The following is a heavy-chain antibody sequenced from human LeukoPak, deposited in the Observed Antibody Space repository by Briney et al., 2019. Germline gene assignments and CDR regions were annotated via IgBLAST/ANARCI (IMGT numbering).Heavy chain of an antibody. V-gene: IGHV3-9*01. Sequence: GGSLRLSCAASGFTFDDYAMHWVRQAPGKGLEWVSGISWNSGNIGYADSVKGRFTISRDIAKNSLYLQMNSLRAEDTALYYYARDMGYYYDSSGYSLGYWGQGTLVTVSS. D-gene: IGHD3-22*01. CDR1: GFTFDDYA. CDR3: ARDMGYYYDSSGYSLGY. CDR2: ISWNSGNI. J-gene: IGHJ4*02.